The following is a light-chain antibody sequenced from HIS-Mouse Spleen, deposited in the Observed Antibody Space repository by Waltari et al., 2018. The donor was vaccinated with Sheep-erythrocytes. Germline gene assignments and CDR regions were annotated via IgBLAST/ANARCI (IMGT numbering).Light chain of an antibody. CDR1: SSDVGGYNY. CDR3: CSYAGSYNHV. J-gene: IGLJ1*01. Sequence: QSALTQPRSVSGSPGQSVTISCTGTSSDVGGYNYVSWYQQHPGKAPKIMIYDVSKRPSGVPDRFSGSKSDDTASLTISGLQAEDEADYYCCSYAGSYNHVFATGTKVTVL. V-gene: IGLV2-11*01. CDR2: DVS.